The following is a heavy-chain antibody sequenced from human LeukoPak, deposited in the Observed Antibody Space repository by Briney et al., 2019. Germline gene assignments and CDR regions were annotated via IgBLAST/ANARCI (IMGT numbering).Heavy chain of an antibody. CDR1: GGSISSTNW. CDR3: AREGGPYRPLDY. J-gene: IGHJ4*02. CDR2: VHLSGRT. V-gene: IGHV4-4*02. Sequence: SETLSLTCGVSGGSISSTNWWTWVRQPPGEGLEWIGEVHLSGRTNFNPSLESRVTMSVDMSENHISLKLTSVTAADTAVYYCAREGGPYRPLDYSGQGTLVTVSS.